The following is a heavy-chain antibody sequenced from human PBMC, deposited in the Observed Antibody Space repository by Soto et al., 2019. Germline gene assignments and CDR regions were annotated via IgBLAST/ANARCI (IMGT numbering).Heavy chain of an antibody. CDR3: AKDPLGYCSGGSCPDAFDI. V-gene: IGHV3-23*01. D-gene: IGHD2-15*01. Sequence: GGSLRLSCAASGFTFSSYAMSWVRQAPGKGLEWVSAISGIGGSTYYADSVKGRFTIPRDNSKNTLYLQMNSLRAEDTAVYYCAKDPLGYCSGGSCPDAFDIWGQGTMVTVSS. CDR2: ISGIGGST. CDR1: GFTFSSYA. J-gene: IGHJ3*02.